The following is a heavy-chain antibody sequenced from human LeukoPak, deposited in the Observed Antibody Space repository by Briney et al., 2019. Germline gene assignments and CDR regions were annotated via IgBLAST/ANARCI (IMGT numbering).Heavy chain of an antibody. J-gene: IGHJ4*02. V-gene: IGHV4-34*01. CDR3: ARARGYSYGRIDY. D-gene: IGHD5-18*01. CDR1: GGSFSVYY. CDR2: INHSGST. Sequence: SETLSLTCAVYGGSFSVYYWSWIRHPPGKGLEWIGEINHSGSTNYNPSLKSRVTISVDTSKNQFSLKLSSVTAADTAVYYCARARGYSYGRIDYWGQGTLVTVSS.